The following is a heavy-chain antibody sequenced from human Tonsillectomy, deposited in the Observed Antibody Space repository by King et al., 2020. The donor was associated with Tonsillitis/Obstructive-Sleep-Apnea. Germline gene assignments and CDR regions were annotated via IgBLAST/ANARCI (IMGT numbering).Heavy chain of an antibody. CDR1: GSTLPYLS. V-gene: IGHV1-24*01. Sequence: VQLVQSGAEVKKPGASVKVSCKVSGSTLPYLSIHWVRQAPGKGLEWMGGFGPDDGETIYAQKFQGRVTMTEDTSSDTAYMELSSLRSEDSAVYYCATQQWLQFGGFTFDFWGQGTLVTVSS. J-gene: IGHJ4*02. CDR3: ATQQWLQFGGFTFDF. D-gene: IGHD3-16*01. CDR2: FGPDDGET.